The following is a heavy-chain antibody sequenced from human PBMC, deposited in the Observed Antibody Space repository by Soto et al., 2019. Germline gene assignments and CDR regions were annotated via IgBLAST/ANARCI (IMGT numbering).Heavy chain of an antibody. CDR1: GESFSGSY. Sequence: SETLSLTCAVYGESFSGSYWSGIRQNPGKGLEWIGEINHSGSTNYNPSLKSRVTISVDTSKNQFSLKLSSVTAADTAVYYCARVLIAARPGYYYYYYMDVWVKGTTVTVSS. J-gene: IGHJ6*03. CDR3: ARVLIAARPGYYYYYYMDV. D-gene: IGHD6-6*01. CDR2: INHSGST. V-gene: IGHV4-34*01.